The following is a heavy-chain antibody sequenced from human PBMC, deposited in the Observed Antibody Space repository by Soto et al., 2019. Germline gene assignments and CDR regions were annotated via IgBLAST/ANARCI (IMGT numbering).Heavy chain of an antibody. CDR2: VAHDGGNK. D-gene: IGHD3-10*01. CDR3: ALLEGGPQGNFDY. CDR1: GFGFSNYA. Sequence: QVRLVESGGGVVQPGGSLRLSCAASGFGFSNYAMHWVRQAPGKGLEWVALVAHDGGNKYYGDGVKGRFTISRDNSKNTLDLQMNSLRGEDTAVYYCALLEGGPQGNFDYWGQGILVTVSS. V-gene: IGHV3-30*03. J-gene: IGHJ4*02.